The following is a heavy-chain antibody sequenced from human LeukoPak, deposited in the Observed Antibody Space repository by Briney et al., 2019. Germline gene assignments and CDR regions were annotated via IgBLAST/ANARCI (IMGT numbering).Heavy chain of an antibody. CDR3: ARSNFVARIDY. CDR2: INTNTGNP. CDR1: GYTFTGYY. D-gene: IGHD1-1*01. Sequence: ASVKVSCKASGYTFTGYYMHWVRQAPGQGLEWMGWINTNTGNPTYAQGFTGRFVFSLDTSVSTAYLQISSLKAEDTAVYYCARSNFVARIDYWGQGTLVTVSS. V-gene: IGHV7-4-1*02. J-gene: IGHJ4*02.